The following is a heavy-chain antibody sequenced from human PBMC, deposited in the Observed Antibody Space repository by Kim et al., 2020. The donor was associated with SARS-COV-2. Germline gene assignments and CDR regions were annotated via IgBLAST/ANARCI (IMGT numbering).Heavy chain of an antibody. D-gene: IGHD4-17*01. CDR1: GFTFSSYA. CDR3: AKEPPDGDYPYGAYYYYGMDV. J-gene: IGHJ6*02. CDR2: ISGSGGST. V-gene: IGHV3-23*01. Sequence: GGSLRLSCAASGFTFSSYAMSWVRQAPGKGLEWVSAISGSGGSTYYADSVKGRFTISRDNSKNTLYLQMNSLRAEDTAVYYCAKEPPDGDYPYGAYYYYGMDVWGQGTTVTVSS.